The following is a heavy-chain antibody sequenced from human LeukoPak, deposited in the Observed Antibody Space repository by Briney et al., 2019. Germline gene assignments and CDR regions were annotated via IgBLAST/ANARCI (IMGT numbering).Heavy chain of an antibody. J-gene: IGHJ4*02. Sequence: SETLSLTCTVSGGSISSYYWSSIRQPPGKGLEWIAYIHSSGSTNYNPSLKSRITISVDTSRNQFSLKLSSVTAADTAVYYCARTVAHGSADHWGQGTPVTVSS. CDR2: IHSSGST. CDR3: ARTVAHGSADH. CDR1: GGSISSYY. D-gene: IGHD5-24*01. V-gene: IGHV4-59*01.